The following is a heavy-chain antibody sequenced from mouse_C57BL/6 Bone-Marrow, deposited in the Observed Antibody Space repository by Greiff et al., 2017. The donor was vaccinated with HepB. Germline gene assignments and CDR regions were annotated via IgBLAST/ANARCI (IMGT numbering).Heavy chain of an antibody. CDR1: GYTFTSYW. CDR2: IYPGSGST. CDR3: ARDDGYYKDFDY. Sequence: VQLQQPGAELVKPGASVKMSCKASGYTFTSYWITWVKQRPGQGLEWIGDIYPGSGSTNYNEKFKSKATLTVDTSSSTAYMQLSSLTSEDSAVYYCARDDGYYKDFDYWGQGTTLTVSS. J-gene: IGHJ2*01. V-gene: IGHV1-55*01. D-gene: IGHD2-3*01.